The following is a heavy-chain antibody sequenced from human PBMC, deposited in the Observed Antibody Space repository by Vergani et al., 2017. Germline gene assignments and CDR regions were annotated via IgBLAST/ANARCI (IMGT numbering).Heavy chain of an antibody. CDR2: ISSSSSYT. D-gene: IGHD3-3*01. CDR3: ARGTSYYDFWSGYYNYYYYGMDV. V-gene: IGHV3-11*05. CDR1: GFTFSDYY. Sequence: QVQLVESGGGLVKPGGSLRLSCAASGFTFSDYYMSWIRQAPGKGLEWVSYISSSSSYTNYADSVKGRFTISRDNAKNSLYLQMNSLRAEDTAVYYCARGTSYYDFWSGYYNYYYYGMDVWGQGTTVTVSS. J-gene: IGHJ6*02.